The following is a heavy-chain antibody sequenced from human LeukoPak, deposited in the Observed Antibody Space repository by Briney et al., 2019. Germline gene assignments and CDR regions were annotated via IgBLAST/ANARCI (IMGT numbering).Heavy chain of an antibody. J-gene: IGHJ3*02. CDR2: IYYSGST. D-gene: IGHD3-10*01. CDR1: GGSISSGGYY. CDR3: ASSPSYGSGSYGGRDAFDI. V-gene: IGHV4-31*03. Sequence: SQTLSLTCTVSGGSISSGGYYWSWIRRHPGKGLEWIGYIYYSGSTYYNPSLKSRVTISVDTSKNQFSLKLSSVTAADTAVYYCASSPSYGSGSYGGRDAFDIWGQGTMVTVSS.